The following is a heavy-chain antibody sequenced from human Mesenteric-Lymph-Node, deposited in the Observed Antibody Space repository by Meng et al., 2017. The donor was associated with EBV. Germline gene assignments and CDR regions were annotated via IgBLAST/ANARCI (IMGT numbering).Heavy chain of an antibody. CDR2: IWYDGSNK. Sequence: QVQLVESGGGGVQPGRSLILSCAASEFTFSNYGMPWVRQAPGKGLEWVAVIWYDGSNKYYADSVEGRFTISRDNSKNTLYLQMNSLRAEDTAVYYCARDIYVEREYYFDNLGLGTLVTVSS. D-gene: IGHD4-17*01. CDR1: EFTFSNYG. V-gene: IGHV3-33*01. CDR3: ARDIYVEREYYFDN. J-gene: IGHJ4*02.